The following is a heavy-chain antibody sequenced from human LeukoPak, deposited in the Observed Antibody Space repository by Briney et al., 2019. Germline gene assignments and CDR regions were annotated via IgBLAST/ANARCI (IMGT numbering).Heavy chain of an antibody. D-gene: IGHD3-3*01. Sequence: GGSLRLSCAASGISFSDFWLSWVRQVPGKGLEWVASISQDGSDKHYVDSVKGRFTLSRDNTKNSLYLQMNSLRAEDTAVYYCAKEGLEWLLLVLHYWGQGTLVTVSS. J-gene: IGHJ4*02. CDR3: AKEGLEWLLLVLHY. CDR1: GISFSDFW. V-gene: IGHV3-7*05. CDR2: ISQDGSDK.